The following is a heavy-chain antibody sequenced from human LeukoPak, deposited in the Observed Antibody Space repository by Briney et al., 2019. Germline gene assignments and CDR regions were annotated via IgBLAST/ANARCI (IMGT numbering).Heavy chain of an antibody. Sequence: GGSLRLSCATSGFTFGDYAMHWVRLTPEKGLEWVSGILASSATIGYADSVKGRFTISRDNAKNSLHLQMNGLRPEDTAIYYCAKDRYGDLDSWGQGTLVTVSS. CDR3: AKDRYGDLDS. CDR1: GFTFGDYA. V-gene: IGHV3-9*01. CDR2: ILASSATI. J-gene: IGHJ4*02. D-gene: IGHD4-17*01.